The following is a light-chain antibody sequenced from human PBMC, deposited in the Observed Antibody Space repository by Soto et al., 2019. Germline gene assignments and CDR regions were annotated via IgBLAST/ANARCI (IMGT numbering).Light chain of an antibody. CDR3: HRCGTTPPFT. Sequence: EIVLTQSPGTLSLSPGERATLSCWASESVSSSYLAWYQQNPGQAPRLLIHSTSTRAPDIPDRFSGSGSGTHFTLTISRLETEDCAVYYCHRCGTTPPFTFGPGTRVDIK. V-gene: IGKV3-20*01. CDR2: STS. CDR1: ESVSSSY. J-gene: IGKJ3*01.